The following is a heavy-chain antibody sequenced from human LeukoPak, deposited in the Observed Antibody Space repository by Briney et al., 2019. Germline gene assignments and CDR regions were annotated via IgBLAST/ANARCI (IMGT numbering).Heavy chain of an antibody. CDR1: GYSISSAYY. Sequence: PSETLSLTCTVSGYSISSAYYWGWIRQPPGRGLEWIGSIYYSGSTYYNPSLKSRVTISVDTSKNQFSLKLSSVTAADTAVYYCATIGYNYELDYWGRGTQVTVSS. J-gene: IGHJ4*02. D-gene: IGHD5-18*01. V-gene: IGHV4-38-2*02. CDR3: ATIGYNYELDY. CDR2: IYYSGST.